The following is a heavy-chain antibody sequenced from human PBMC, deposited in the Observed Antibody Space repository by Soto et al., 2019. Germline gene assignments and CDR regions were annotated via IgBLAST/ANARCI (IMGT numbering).Heavy chain of an antibody. Sequence: GGSLRLSCAASGFTFSSYGMHWVRQAPGKGLEWVAVISYDGSNKYYADSVKGRFTISRDNSKNTLYLQMNSLRAEDTAVYYCAKDYGYCSGGSCYSSGWFEPWGQGTLVTLSS. CDR1: GFTFSSYG. CDR2: ISYDGSNK. D-gene: IGHD2-15*01. V-gene: IGHV3-30*18. J-gene: IGHJ5*02. CDR3: AKDYGYCSGGSCYSSGWFEP.